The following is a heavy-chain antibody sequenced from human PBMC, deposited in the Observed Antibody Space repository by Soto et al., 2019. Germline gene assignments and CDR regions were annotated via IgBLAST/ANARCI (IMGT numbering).Heavy chain of an antibody. CDR1: GFTFSSYG. Sequence: LRLSCAASGFTFSSYGMHWVRQAPGKGLEWVAVISYDGSNKHYADSVKGRFTISRDNSKNTLYLQMNSLRAEDTAVYYCAKDLSGIGYYYGMDVWGQGTTVTVSS. CDR2: ISYDGSNK. CDR3: AKDLSGIGYYYGMDV. D-gene: IGHD1-26*01. J-gene: IGHJ6*02. V-gene: IGHV3-30*18.